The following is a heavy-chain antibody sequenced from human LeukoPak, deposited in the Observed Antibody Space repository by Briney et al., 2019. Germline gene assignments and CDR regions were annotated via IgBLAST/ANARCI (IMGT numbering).Heavy chain of an antibody. CDR2: INHSGST. J-gene: IGHJ3*02. CDR3: ARWGHYYYDSSGYYIDDAFDI. Sequence: SETLSLXCAVYGGSFSGYYWSWIRQPPGKGLEWIGEINHSGSTNYNPSLKSRVTISVDTSKNQFSLKLSSVTTADTAVYYCARWGHYYYDSSGYYIDDAFDIWGQGTMVTVSS. V-gene: IGHV4-34*01. CDR1: GGSFSGYY. D-gene: IGHD3-22*01.